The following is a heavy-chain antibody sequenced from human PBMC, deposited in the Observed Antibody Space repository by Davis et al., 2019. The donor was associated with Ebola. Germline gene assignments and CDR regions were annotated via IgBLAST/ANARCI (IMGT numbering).Heavy chain of an antibody. Sequence: PSETLSLTCTVSGYSISSGYYWGWIRQPPGKGLEWVGSIYHSGSTYYNPSLKSRVTISVDTSKNQFSLVLSSVTAADTAMYYCARVPRSPGWFDPWGQGTLVTVPS. CDR3: ARVPRSPGWFDP. D-gene: IGHD3-10*01. CDR1: GYSISSGYY. CDR2: IYHSGST. V-gene: IGHV4-38-2*02. J-gene: IGHJ5*02.